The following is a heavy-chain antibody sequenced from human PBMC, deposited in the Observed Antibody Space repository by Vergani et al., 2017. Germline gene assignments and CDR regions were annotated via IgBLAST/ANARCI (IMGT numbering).Heavy chain of an antibody. D-gene: IGHD3-22*01. J-gene: IGHJ4*02. CDR3: ARKKYYXSKDYYQVEPFDY. Sequence: EVQLQESGGGLVKPGGSLRVSCAASGFSFSTYSINWVRQAPGKGLEWVSSISGRSNYIYYADSLKGRFTISRDNSKNSVYLQMNSLRAEDTAIYYCARKKYYXSKDYYQVEPFDYWCQGTLVTVSS. V-gene: IGHV3-21*06. CDR1: GFSFSTYS. CDR2: ISGRSNYI.